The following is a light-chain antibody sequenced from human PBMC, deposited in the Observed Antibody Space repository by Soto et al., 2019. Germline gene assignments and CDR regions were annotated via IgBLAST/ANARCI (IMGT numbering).Light chain of an antibody. CDR2: DAS. CDR3: QQSYSIPRT. J-gene: IGKJ1*01. V-gene: IGKV3-11*01. Sequence: EIELKQAPATLSSSPGERATLSCRASQSVSSYLAWYQQKPGQAPRLLIYDASNRATGIPARFSGSGSGTDFTLTISSLQPEDFATYYCQQSYSIPRTFGQGTKVDIK. CDR1: QSVSSY.